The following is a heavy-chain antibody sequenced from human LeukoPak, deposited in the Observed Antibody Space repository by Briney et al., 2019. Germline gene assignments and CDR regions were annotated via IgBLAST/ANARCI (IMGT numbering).Heavy chain of an antibody. V-gene: IGHV1-18*01. Sequence: ASAKVSCKASGYTFTSYGNSWVRQAPGQGLEWMGWISAYNGNTNYAQKLQGRVTMTTDTSTSTAYMELRSLRSDDTAVYYCARASMVRGLYYYYYYYMDVWGKGTTVTVSS. D-gene: IGHD3-10*01. J-gene: IGHJ6*03. CDR3: ARASMVRGLYYYYYYYMDV. CDR2: ISAYNGNT. CDR1: GYTFTSYG.